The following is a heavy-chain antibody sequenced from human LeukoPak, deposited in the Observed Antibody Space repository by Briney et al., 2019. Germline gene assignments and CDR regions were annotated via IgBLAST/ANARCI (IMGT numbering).Heavy chain of an antibody. CDR2: IYTSGST. D-gene: IGHD3-3*01. Sequence: SQTLSLTCTVSGGSISSGSYYWSWIRQPAGKGLEWIGRIYTSGSTNYNPSLKSRVTISVGTSKNQFSLKLSSVTAADTAVYYCARAYYDFWSGFPGGFDYWGQGTLVTVSS. V-gene: IGHV4-61*02. CDR3: ARAYYDFWSGFPGGFDY. CDR1: GGSISSGSYY. J-gene: IGHJ4*02.